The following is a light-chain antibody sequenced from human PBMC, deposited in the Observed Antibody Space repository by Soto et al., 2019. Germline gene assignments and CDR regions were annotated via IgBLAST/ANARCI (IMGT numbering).Light chain of an antibody. V-gene: IGLV1-44*01. CDR3: AAWDGSLNGVL. Sequence: QSVLTQPPSASGTPGQRVTISCSGSRSNIGSNTVSWYQQLPGTAPKVLIYSNNQRPSGVPDRFSGSRSGTSASLAISGLQSEDEADYDCAAWDGSLNGVLFGGGTKLTVL. J-gene: IGLJ2*01. CDR2: SNN. CDR1: RSNIGSNT.